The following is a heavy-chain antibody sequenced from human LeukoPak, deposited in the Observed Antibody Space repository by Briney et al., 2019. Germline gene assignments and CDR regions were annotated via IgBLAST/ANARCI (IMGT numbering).Heavy chain of an antibody. D-gene: IGHD3-22*01. Sequence: GGSLRLSCAASGFTVSSNYMSWVRQAPGKGLEWVSAIYSGGDTYYADSVKGRFTISRDNSKNTLYLQMNSLRAEDTAVYYCARENSSGYYRTYYYYYGMDVWGQGTTVTVSS. CDR2: IYSGGDT. J-gene: IGHJ6*02. V-gene: IGHV3-53*01. CDR3: ARENSSGYYRTYYYYYGMDV. CDR1: GFTVSSNY.